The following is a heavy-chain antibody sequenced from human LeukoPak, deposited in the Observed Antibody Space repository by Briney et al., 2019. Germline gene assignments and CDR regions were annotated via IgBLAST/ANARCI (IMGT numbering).Heavy chain of an antibody. CDR1: GGSTSSYY. Sequence: SETLSLTCTVSGGSTSSYYWSWIRQPPGKGLEWIGYIYYTGNTNYNPSLKSRVTISIDTSKNQFSLNLNSVTAADTAVYYCAREKLQWFGDLLPSRSFGAFDIWGQGTMVTVSS. D-gene: IGHD3-10*01. J-gene: IGHJ3*02. V-gene: IGHV4-59*01. CDR2: IYYTGNT. CDR3: AREKLQWFGDLLPSRSFGAFDI.